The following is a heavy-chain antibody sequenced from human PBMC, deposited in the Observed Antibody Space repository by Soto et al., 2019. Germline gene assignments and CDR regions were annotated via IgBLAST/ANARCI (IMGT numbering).Heavy chain of an antibody. CDR1: GFTVSSNY. D-gene: IGHD5-12*01. CDR2: IYSGGST. Sequence: HPGGSLRLSCAASGFTVSSNYMSWVRQAPGKGLEWVSVIYSGGSTYYADSVKGRFTISRDNSKNTLYLQMNSLRAEDTAVYYCAREQRGYSGYEFDHWGQGTLVTVSS. J-gene: IGHJ4*02. V-gene: IGHV3-53*01. CDR3: AREQRGYSGYEFDH.